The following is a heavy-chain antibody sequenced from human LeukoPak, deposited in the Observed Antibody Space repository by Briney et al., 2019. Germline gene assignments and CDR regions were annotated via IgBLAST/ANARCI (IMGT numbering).Heavy chain of an antibody. D-gene: IGHD3-10*01. CDR1: GDSIITTDYF. Sequence: SETLSLTCTVSGDSIITTDYFWGWIRQPSGKGLEWIGLINYSGTSYYNPSLTSRVSMSVDTSNMQFSLKLKYVTAADTALYYCARRKIYYDWFDPWGQGTLVTVSS. J-gene: IGHJ5*02. V-gene: IGHV4-39*01. CDR2: INYSGTS. CDR3: ARRKIYYDWFDP.